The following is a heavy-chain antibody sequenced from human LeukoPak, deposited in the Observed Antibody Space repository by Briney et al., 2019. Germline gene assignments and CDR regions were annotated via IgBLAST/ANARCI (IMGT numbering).Heavy chain of an antibody. Sequence: ASVKVSCKASGYTFTGYYMHWVRQAPGQGLEWMGRINPNSGGTNYAQKFQGRVTMTRDTSISTAYMELSRLRSDDTAVYYCARPPGGLYNWFDPWGQGTLVTVSS. CDR3: ARPPGGLYNWFDP. V-gene: IGHV1-2*06. CDR1: GYTFTGYY. CDR2: INPNSGGT. D-gene: IGHD3-16*01. J-gene: IGHJ5*02.